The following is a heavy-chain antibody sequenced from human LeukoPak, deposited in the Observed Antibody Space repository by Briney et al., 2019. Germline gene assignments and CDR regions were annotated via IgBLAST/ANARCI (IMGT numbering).Heavy chain of an antibody. CDR2: ISGSGGST. D-gene: IGHD2-15*01. V-gene: IGHV3-23*01. CDR1: GFTFSSYA. CDR3: AREVGYCSGGSCLNWFDP. J-gene: IGHJ5*02. Sequence: PGGSLRLSCAASGFTFSSYAMSWVRQAPGKGLEWVSAISGSGGSTYYADSVKGRFTISRDNSKNTLYLQMNSLRAEDTAVYYCAREVGYCSGGSCLNWFDPWAREPWSPSPQ.